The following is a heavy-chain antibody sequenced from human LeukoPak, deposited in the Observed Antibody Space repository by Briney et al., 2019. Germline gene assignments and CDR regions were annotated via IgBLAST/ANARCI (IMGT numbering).Heavy chain of an antibody. J-gene: IGHJ4*02. Sequence: SETLSLTCTVSGGSISSHYWSWIRQPPGKGLEWIGYIYYSGSTNYNPSLKSRVTISVDMSKNQFSLKLGSVTAADTAVYYCASIAAYTTEEYFDYWGQGTLVTVSS. CDR3: ASIAAYTTEEYFDY. D-gene: IGHD6-25*01. CDR1: GGSISSHY. V-gene: IGHV4-59*11. CDR2: IYYSGST.